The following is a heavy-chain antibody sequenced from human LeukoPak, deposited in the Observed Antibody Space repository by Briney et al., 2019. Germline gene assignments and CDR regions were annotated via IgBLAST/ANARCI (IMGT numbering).Heavy chain of an antibody. CDR3: ARGNSYYAPLKDYYYYGMDV. D-gene: IGHD2-2*01. J-gene: IGHJ6*02. V-gene: IGHV4-34*01. CDR1: GGSFSGYY. CDR2: INHSGST. Sequence: SETLSLTCAVYGGSFSGYYWSWIRQPPGKGLEWVGEINHSGSTNYNPSLKSRVTISVDTSKNQFSLKLSSVTAADTAVYYCARGNSYYAPLKDYYYYGMDVWGQGTTVTVSS.